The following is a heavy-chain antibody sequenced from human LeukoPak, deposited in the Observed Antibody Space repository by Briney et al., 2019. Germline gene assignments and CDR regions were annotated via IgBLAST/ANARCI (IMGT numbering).Heavy chain of an antibody. Sequence: ASVKVSCKASGGTFSSYAISWVRQAPGQGLEWMGGIIPIFGTANYAQKFQGRATITADKSTSTAYMELSSLRSEDTGVYYCARSHYYDSSGYYYYMDVWGKGTTVTVSS. CDR2: IIPIFGTA. CDR3: ARSHYYDSSGYYYYMDV. D-gene: IGHD3-22*01. J-gene: IGHJ6*03. V-gene: IGHV1-69*06. CDR1: GGTFSSYA.